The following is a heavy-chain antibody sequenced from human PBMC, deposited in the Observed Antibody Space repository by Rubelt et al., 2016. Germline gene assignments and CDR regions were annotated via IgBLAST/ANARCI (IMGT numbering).Heavy chain of an antibody. CDR1: GDSITNYC. V-gene: IGHV4-59*08. CDR3: ARLWSLTSGNYYRVLDY. Sequence: QVQLQESGPGLVKPSETLSLTCGVFGDSITNYCWSWIRQPPGKGLEWIGHFSYSDGSVNYNPSLKSRVPMSVDVSKNQCSLKLSSVTAADTAVYYCARLWSLTSGNYYRVLDYWGQGTLVTVSS. CDR2: FSYSDGSV. D-gene: IGHD3-10*01. J-gene: IGHJ4*02.